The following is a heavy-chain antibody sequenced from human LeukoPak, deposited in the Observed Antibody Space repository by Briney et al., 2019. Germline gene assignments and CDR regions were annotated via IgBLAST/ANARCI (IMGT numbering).Heavy chain of an antibody. V-gene: IGHV3-21*01. J-gene: IGHJ6*03. CDR1: GFTFSSYS. CDR3: AREDSNYFYYYYMDV. CDR2: ISSSSSYI. Sequence: GGSLRLSCAASGFTFSSYSMNWVRQAPGKGLEWVSSISSSSSYIYYADSVKGRFTISRDNAKNSLYLQMNSLRAEDTAVYYCAREDSNYFYYYYMDVWGRGTTVTVSS. D-gene: IGHD4-11*01.